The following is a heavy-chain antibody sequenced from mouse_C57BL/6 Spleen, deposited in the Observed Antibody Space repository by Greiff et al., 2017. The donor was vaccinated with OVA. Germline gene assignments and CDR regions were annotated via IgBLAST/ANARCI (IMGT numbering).Heavy chain of an antibody. CDR2: ISYDGSN. J-gene: IGHJ2*01. V-gene: IGHV3-6*01. D-gene: IGHD2-2*01. CDR3: ARDPGYYFDY. Sequence: EVQVVESGPGLVKPSQSLSLTCSVTGYSITSGYYWNWIRQFPGNKLEWMGYISYDGSNNYNPSLKNRISITRDTSKNQFFLKLNSVTTEDTATYYCARDPGYYFDYWGQGTTLTVSS. CDR1: GYSITSGYY.